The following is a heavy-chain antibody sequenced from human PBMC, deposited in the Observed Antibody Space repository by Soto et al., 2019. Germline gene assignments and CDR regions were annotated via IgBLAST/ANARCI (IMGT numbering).Heavy chain of an antibody. CDR1: GYTFTSYD. J-gene: IGHJ3*02. CDR2: ISAYNGNT. CDR3: ARTDIVVVVAASYDAFDI. D-gene: IGHD2-15*01. Sequence: ASVKVSCKASGYTFTSYDISWVRQAPGQGLEWMGWISAYNGNTNYAQKLQGRVTMTTDTSTSTAYMELRSLRSDDTAVYYCARTDIVVVVAASYDAFDIWGQGTMVTVSS. V-gene: IGHV1-18*01.